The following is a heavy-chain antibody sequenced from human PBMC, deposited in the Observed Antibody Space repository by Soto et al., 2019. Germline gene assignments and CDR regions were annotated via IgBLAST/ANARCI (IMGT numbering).Heavy chain of an antibody. Sequence: ASVKVSCKASGYPFSDNQIHWLRRAPGQGLGWMGRINPKSDDTNYAQKFQGRVTMTRDTSIDTAYLELTGLTSDDTATYYCARKHSLDYIRWGLDPWGQGTLVTVSS. V-gene: IGHV1-2*02. CDR2: INPKSDDT. J-gene: IGHJ5*02. D-gene: IGHD4-4*01. CDR1: GYPFSDNQ. CDR3: ARKHSLDYIRWGLDP.